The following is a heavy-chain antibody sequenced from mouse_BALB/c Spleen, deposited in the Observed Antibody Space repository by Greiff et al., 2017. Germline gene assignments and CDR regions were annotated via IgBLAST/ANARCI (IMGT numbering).Heavy chain of an antibody. Sequence: QVQLKQSGPGLVQPSQSLSITCTVSGFSLTSYGVHWVRQSPGKGLEWLGVIWSGGSTDYNAAFISRLSISKDNSKSQVFFKMNSLQADDTAIYYCASMVTTLYYYAMDYWGQGTSVTVSS. CDR1: GFSLTSYG. V-gene: IGHV2-4-1*01. CDR2: IWSGGST. CDR3: ASMVTTLYYYAMDY. D-gene: IGHD2-3*01. J-gene: IGHJ4*01.